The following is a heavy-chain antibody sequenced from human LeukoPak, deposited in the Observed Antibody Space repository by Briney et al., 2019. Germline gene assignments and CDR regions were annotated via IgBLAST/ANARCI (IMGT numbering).Heavy chain of an antibody. V-gene: IGHV3-30*01. Sequence: GGSLRLSCAASGFTFGSFWMHWVRQAPGKGLEWVAVISYDGSNKYYADSVKGRFTISRDNSKNTLYLQMNSLRAEDTAVYYCARDYGSGSYFDYWGQGTLVTVSS. CDR2: ISYDGSNK. D-gene: IGHD3-10*01. CDR1: GFTFGSFW. J-gene: IGHJ4*02. CDR3: ARDYGSGSYFDY.